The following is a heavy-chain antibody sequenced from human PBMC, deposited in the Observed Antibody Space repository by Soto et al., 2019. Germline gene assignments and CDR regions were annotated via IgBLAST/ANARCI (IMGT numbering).Heavy chain of an antibody. V-gene: IGHV3-30*04. CDR1: GFTFSTYA. J-gene: IGHJ6*02. CDR3: VRVQSKGADTNYRGYHSYGMDV. Sequence: QVHLVESGGGVVQPGRSLRLSCAASGFTFSTYAMHWVRQAPGKGLEWVAVISYDGSYKYYADSVKGRFTIPRDNSKNMLYLQMNSLGAEDTAVYYCVRVQSKGADTNYRGYHSYGMDVWGQGTMVTVSS. D-gene: IGHD4-4*01. CDR2: ISYDGSYK.